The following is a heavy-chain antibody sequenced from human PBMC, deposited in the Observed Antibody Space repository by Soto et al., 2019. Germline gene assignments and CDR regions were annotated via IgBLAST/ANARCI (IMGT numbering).Heavy chain of an antibody. CDR3: AREAIVAGATTGMDV. CDR2: IKPGYPAGRST. J-gene: IGHJ6*02. CDR1: GYTLTTFF. D-gene: IGHD1-26*01. V-gene: IGHV1-46*01. Sequence: QVQLVQAGAEVKKPGASVKVSWKASGYTLTTFFMLWVRQAPGQGLGWMGVIKPGYPAGRSTTYAQKFQGRVTTTTDTSTSTVYMELSRLRSDDTAVYYCAREAIVAGATTGMDVWGQGTTVTVSS.